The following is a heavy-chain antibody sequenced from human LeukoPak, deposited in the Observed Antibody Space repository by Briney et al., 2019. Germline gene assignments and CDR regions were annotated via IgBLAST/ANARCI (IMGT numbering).Heavy chain of an antibody. Sequence: GGSLRLSCATSGCPFSTSWMHWLRQAPGKGLVWVSRISGDGTTTTYADSVKGRFTISRDNAKNTLFLQMNSLRVDDTAVYYCTRVRSSSWYDYWGQGALVTVSS. CDR3: TRVRSSSWYDY. J-gene: IGHJ4*02. V-gene: IGHV3-74*01. D-gene: IGHD6-13*01. CDR2: ISGDGTTT. CDR1: GCPFSTSW.